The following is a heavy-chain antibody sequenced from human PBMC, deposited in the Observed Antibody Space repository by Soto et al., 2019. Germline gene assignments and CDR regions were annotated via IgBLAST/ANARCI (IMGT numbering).Heavy chain of an antibody. V-gene: IGHV5-51*01. Sequence: GESLKISCKASGYSFSTYWIGWVRQMSGKGPEWMGSIYPYDSNIRYSPSFQGQVTLSVDKSISTAYLQWSSLKSSDTAMYFCPRNAFRGSKTCTIGLFDPWGQGTLVTVS. CDR2: IYPYDSNI. CDR3: PRNAFRGSKTCTIGLFDP. D-gene: IGHD2-8*01. J-gene: IGHJ5*02. CDR1: GYSFSTYW.